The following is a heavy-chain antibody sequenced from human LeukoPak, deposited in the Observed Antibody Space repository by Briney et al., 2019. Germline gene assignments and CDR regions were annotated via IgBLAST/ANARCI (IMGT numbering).Heavy chain of an antibody. V-gene: IGHV3-7*01. Sequence: PGGSLRLSCAASGFTFSSYWMSWVRQAPGKGLEWVANIKQDGSEKYYVDSVKGRFTISRDNAKNSLYLQMNSLRAEDTAVYYCARDMGATAHGSSPGPAFQHWGQGTLVTVSS. CDR3: ARDMGATAHGSSPGPAFQH. CDR1: GFTFSSYW. CDR2: IKQDGSEK. D-gene: IGHD1-26*01. J-gene: IGHJ1*01.